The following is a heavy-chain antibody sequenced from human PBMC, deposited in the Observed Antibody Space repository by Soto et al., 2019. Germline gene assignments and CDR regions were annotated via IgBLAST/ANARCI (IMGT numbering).Heavy chain of an antibody. CDR3: ARDSSGVRHYSYYYGMVV. Sequence: SETLSLTCNVSGGSGRSGSYYWSWIPQPPREVLEWIGYIYYSGSTNYNPSLKSRVTISVDTSKNQFSLKLSSVTAADTAVYYCARDSSGVRHYSYYYGMVVWGQGTTVTGSS. J-gene: IGHJ6*02. CDR2: IYYSGST. CDR1: GGSGRSGSYY. D-gene: IGHD3-22*01. V-gene: IGHV4-61*01.